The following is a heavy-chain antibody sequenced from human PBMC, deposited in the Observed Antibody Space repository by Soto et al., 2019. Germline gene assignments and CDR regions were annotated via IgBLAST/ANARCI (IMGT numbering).Heavy chain of an antibody. CDR2: IIPLFGTA. CDR3: ARDYGHDCSGGNCYFYF. D-gene: IGHD2-15*01. V-gene: IGHV1-69*13. Sequence: SVKVSCKASGGTFSRYGINWVRQAPGHGLDWMGGIIPLFGTANYAQKFQGRVTITADESTSTAHMELRSLRSEDTAVYYCARDYGHDCSGGNCYFYFWGQGTLVPVSS. J-gene: IGHJ4*02. CDR1: GGTFSRYG.